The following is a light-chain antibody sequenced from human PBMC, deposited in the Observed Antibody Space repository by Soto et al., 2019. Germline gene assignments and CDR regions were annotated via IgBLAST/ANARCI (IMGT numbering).Light chain of an antibody. CDR2: AAS. Sequence: DIQMTQSPSSLSASVGDRVTITCRASQGISNYLAWYQQKPGKVPKLLIYAASTLQSGATSRFSGSGSGTDFTLTIRRLQHEDVATYYCQKYNSAPFTFGVGTKVEVK. CDR1: QGISNY. CDR3: QKYNSAPFT. J-gene: IGKJ4*01. V-gene: IGKV1-27*01.